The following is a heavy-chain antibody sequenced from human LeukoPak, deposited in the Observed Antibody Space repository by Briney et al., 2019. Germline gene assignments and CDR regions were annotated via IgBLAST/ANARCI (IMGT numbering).Heavy chain of an antibody. CDR1: GFTFSSFG. Sequence: GGSLTLSCAASGFTFSSFGMHWVRQAPGKGLEWVAVIWYAASNKYYADSVKGRFTISRDNSKNALYLQTNSLRAEDTAVYYCAKRFSSTWYQFDYWGQGTLVTVSS. CDR2: IWYAASNK. J-gene: IGHJ4*02. D-gene: IGHD6-13*01. CDR3: AKRFSSTWYQFDY. V-gene: IGHV3-30*02.